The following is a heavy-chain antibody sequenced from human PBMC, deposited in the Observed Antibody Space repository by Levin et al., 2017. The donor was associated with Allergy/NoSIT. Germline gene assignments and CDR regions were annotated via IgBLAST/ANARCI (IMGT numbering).Heavy chain of an antibody. CDR1: GFTFSSYS. Sequence: PGGSLRLSCAASGFTFSSYSMNWVRQAPGKGLEWVSYISSSSSTIYYADSVKGRFTISRDNAKNSLYLQMNSLRAEDTAVYYCARKLWFGELLYRRRRPDGNFDYWGQGTLVTVSS. V-gene: IGHV3-48*01. J-gene: IGHJ4*02. D-gene: IGHD3-10*01. CDR2: ISSSSSTI. CDR3: ARKLWFGELLYRRRRPDGNFDY.